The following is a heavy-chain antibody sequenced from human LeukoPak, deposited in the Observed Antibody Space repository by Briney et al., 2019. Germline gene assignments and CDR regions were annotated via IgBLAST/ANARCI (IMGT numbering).Heavy chain of an antibody. Sequence: ASVKVSCKPSGYIFTSYGISWVRQAPGQGVEWMGWISAYNGNTNYAQNLQGRVTMTRDTSTSTAYMELRSLRSDDTAIYFCARGARGLKVYYDGSGGWFDPWGQGTLVTVSS. D-gene: IGHD3-10*01. CDR3: ARGARGLKVYYDGSGGWFDP. J-gene: IGHJ5*02. CDR2: ISAYNGNT. V-gene: IGHV1-18*01. CDR1: GYIFTSYG.